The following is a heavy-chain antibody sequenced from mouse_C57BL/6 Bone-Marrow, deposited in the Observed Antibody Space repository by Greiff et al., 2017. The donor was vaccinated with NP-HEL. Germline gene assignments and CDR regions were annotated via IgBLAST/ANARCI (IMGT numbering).Heavy chain of an antibody. D-gene: IGHD4-1*01. CDR2: IDPEGGDT. CDR1: GFNIKDYY. Sequence: VQLKESGAELVRPGASVKLSCTASGFNIKDYYMHWVKQRPEQGLEWIGRIDPEGGDTEYAPKFQGKATMTADKSSNTAYLQLSSLTSEDTAVYYCTVWDYFDYWGQGTTLTVSS. J-gene: IGHJ2*01. V-gene: IGHV14-1*01. CDR3: TVWDYFDY.